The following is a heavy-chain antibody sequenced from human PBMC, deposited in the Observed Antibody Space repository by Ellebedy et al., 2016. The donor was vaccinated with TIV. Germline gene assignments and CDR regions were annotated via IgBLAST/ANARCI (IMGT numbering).Heavy chain of an antibody. D-gene: IGHD4-17*01. Sequence: GESLKISCAASGFIFPSYAIHWVRQAPGKGLEWVAVISNDGANKYYADSVKGRFTISRDNAKNTLYLQMTSLRADDSAVYFCAGPGGGTTLDYWGQGTLVTVSS. CDR3: AGPGGGTTLDY. J-gene: IGHJ4*02. CDR2: ISNDGANK. V-gene: IGHV3-30-3*01. CDR1: GFIFPSYA.